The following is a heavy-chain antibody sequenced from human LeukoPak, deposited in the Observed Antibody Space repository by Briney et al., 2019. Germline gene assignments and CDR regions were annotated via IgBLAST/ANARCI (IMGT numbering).Heavy chain of an antibody. D-gene: IGHD2-8*01. J-gene: IGHJ4*02. CDR1: GGSISSGSYY. V-gene: IGHV4-61*02. Sequence: PSQTVSLTCTLSGGSISSGSYYWSWIRQPAGEGLEWIGRIHRRGSTNYNPSLKIRVTISIDTSQNQFSLKLSSVTAADTAVYYCARDEGCTNGVCFTLFDYWGQGILVTVSS. CDR3: ARDEGCTNGVCFTLFDY. CDR2: IHRRGST.